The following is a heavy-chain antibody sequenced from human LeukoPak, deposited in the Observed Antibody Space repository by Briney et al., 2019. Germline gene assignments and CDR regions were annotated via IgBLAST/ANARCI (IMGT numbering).Heavy chain of an antibody. CDR3: AREFKGMDV. CDR1: GFTVSTIY. J-gene: IGHJ6*02. CDR2: ISSSSSTI. V-gene: IGHV3-48*04. Sequence: GGSLRLSCAASGFTVSTIYMSWVRQAPGKGLEWVSYISSSSSTIYYADSVKGRFTISRDNAKNSLYLQMNSLRAEDTAVYYCAREFKGMDVWGQGTTVTVSS.